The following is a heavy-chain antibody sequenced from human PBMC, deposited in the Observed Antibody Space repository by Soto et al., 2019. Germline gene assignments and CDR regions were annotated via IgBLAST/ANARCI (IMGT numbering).Heavy chain of an antibody. Sequence: ESGGGVVQPGRSLRLSCAASGFTFSSYGMHWVRQAPGKGLEWVAVISYDGSNKYYADSVKGRFTISRDNSKNTLYLQMNSLRAEDTAVYYCAKDLAQYYDFWSGSLLDYWGQGTLVTVSS. CDR2: ISYDGSNK. J-gene: IGHJ4*02. CDR1: GFTFSSYG. V-gene: IGHV3-30*18. CDR3: AKDLAQYYDFWSGSLLDY. D-gene: IGHD3-3*01.